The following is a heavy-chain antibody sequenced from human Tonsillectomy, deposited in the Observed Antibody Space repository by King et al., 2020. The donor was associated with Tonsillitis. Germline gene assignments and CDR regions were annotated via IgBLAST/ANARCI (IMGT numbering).Heavy chain of an antibody. D-gene: IGHD3-10*01. V-gene: IGHV3-7*01. CDR2: IKQEGSEK. Sequence: DVQLVESGGGLVQPGGSLRLSCAASGFTFSAYWMTWVLQAPGKGLEWVANIKQEGSEKYYVDSVKGRFTISRDNAKNSLSLQMNSLRDEDTAVYYCARHNSATYYYGSGSPFYYYGMDVWGQGTTVTVSS. CDR1: GFTFSAYW. CDR3: ARHNSATYYYGSGSPFYYYGMDV. J-gene: IGHJ6*02.